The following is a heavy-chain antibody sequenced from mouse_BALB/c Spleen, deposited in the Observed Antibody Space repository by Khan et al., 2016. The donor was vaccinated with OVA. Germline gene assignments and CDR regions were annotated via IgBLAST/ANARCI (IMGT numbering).Heavy chain of an antibody. CDR1: GYSITSGYY. J-gene: IGHJ1*01. CDR2: IRYDGNN. CDR3: ARDYFGSSWYFDG. D-gene: IGHD1-1*01. V-gene: IGHV3-6*02. Sequence: VQLKQSGPGLVKPSQSLSLTCSVTGYSITSGYYWNWIRQFPGNKLEWMGYIRYDGNNNYSPSLKNRISITRDTSKNQFFLRLNSVTTEDTATYYGARDYFGSSWYFDGWGAGTTVTVSS.